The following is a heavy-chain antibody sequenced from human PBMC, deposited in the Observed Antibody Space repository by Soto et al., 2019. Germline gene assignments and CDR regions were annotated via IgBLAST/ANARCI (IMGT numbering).Heavy chain of an antibody. CDR1: GYTFTNFG. J-gene: IGHJ4*02. CDR3: ARGRTPIDY. V-gene: IGHV1-18*01. CDR2: ISAYNGNT. Sequence: QVQLVQSGAEVKKPGASVKVSCKASGYTFTNFGISWVRQAPGQGLEWMGWISAYNGNTNYAQNFQGRVTMTTDTSTSTGYMELRSLRSDDTGVYYCARGRTPIDYWGQGTLVTVSS.